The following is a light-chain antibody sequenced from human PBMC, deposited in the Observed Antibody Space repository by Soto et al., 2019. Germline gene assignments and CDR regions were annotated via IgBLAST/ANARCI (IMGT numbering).Light chain of an antibody. J-gene: IGKJ1*01. Sequence: EIVLTQSPGTLSLSPGERATLSCRASQNIANDYLTWYQQKPGQAPRVLIYDASTRATGIPDRFSGSGSGTDFTLTISRLEPEDFAMYYCQQYGSSPWTFGQGTKVDIK. CDR1: QNIANDY. CDR2: DAS. V-gene: IGKV3-20*01. CDR3: QQYGSSPWT.